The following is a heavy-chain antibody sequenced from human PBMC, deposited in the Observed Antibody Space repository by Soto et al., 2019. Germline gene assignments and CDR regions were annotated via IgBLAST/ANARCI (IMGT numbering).Heavy chain of an antibody. CDR2: IYSGGST. J-gene: IGHJ4*02. CDR1: GFNVKTTY. D-gene: IGHD2-2*02. V-gene: IGHV3-53*01. CDR3: ARVGMVPYPFDY. Sequence: PGGSLRLSCAASGFNVKTTYMSWVRQAPGKGLEWVSVIYSGGSTYYADSVKGRFTISRDNSKNTLYLQMNSLRAEDTAVYYCARVGMVPYPFDYWGQGTLVTVSS.